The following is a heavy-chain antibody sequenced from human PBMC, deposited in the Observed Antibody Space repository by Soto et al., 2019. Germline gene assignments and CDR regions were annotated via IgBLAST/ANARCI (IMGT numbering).Heavy chain of an antibody. J-gene: IGHJ4*02. CDR1: GFTLSNYG. CDR3: ARGNWKNGYFDY. CDR2: IWYDGSYK. V-gene: IGHV3-33*01. Sequence: QVQLVESGGGVVQHGRSLRLSCAASGFTLSNYGMNWVRQAPGKGLEWVAVIWYDGSYKYDVDSVKGRFSIFRDTSKNTVYLQMNSLRGEDTAVYYCARGNWKNGYFDYWGQGTLVTVSS. D-gene: IGHD1-1*01.